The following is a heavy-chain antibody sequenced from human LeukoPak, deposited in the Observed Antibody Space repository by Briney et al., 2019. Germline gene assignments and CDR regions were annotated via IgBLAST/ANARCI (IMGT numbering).Heavy chain of an antibody. CDR3: ARSTVGGDYYYYGMDV. J-gene: IGHJ6*02. CDR1: GYTFTGYY. V-gene: IGHV1-2*06. CDR2: INPNSGGT. D-gene: IGHD1-26*01. Sequence: ASVKVSCKASGYTFTGYYMHWVRQAPGQGLEWMGRINPNSGGTNYAQKFQGRVTMTRDTSISTAYMELSRLRSDDTAEYYCARSTVGGDYYYYGMDVWGQGTTVTVSS.